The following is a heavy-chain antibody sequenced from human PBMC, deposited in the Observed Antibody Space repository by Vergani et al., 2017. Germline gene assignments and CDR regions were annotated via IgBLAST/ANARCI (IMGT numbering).Heavy chain of an antibody. J-gene: IGHJ4*02. D-gene: IGHD2-15*01. CDR1: GASINSRHYY. CDR2: MDYSGST. CDR3: ASKRGACRAAYCHSYDF. Sequence: QVQLQESGPGLVKPSETLSLTCTVSGASINSRHYYWGWIRQPPGKGLEWIGSMDYSGSTSYNPSLESRISISFETPKNQFSLRLTSVTAADTAVYYCASKRGACRAAYCHSYDFWGPGTLVGVSS. V-gene: IGHV4-39*01.